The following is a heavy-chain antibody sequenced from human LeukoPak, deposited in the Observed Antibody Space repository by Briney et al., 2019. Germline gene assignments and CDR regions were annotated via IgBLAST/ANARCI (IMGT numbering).Heavy chain of an antibody. V-gene: IGHV1-18*01. CDR3: AREGYCSSTSCRGLGRGWFDP. Sequence: ASVKVSCKASGYTFTSYGISWVRQAPGQGLEWMGWISAYNGNTNYAQELPGRVTMTTDTSTSTAYMELRSLRSDDTAVYYCAREGYCSSTSCRGLGRGWFDPWGQGTLVTVSS. D-gene: IGHD2-2*01. J-gene: IGHJ5*02. CDR2: ISAYNGNT. CDR1: GYTFTSYG.